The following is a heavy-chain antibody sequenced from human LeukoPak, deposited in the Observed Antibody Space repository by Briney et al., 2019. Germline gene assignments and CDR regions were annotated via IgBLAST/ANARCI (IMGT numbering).Heavy chain of an antibody. J-gene: IGHJ5*02. CDR2: IYYSGST. V-gene: IGHV4-39*01. D-gene: IGHD3-9*01. CDR1: GGSISSSSYY. Sequence: PSETLSLTCTVSGGSISSSSYYWGWIRQPPGKGLEWIGSIYYSGSTYYNPSLKSRVTISVDTSKNQFSLKLSSVTAADTAVYYCARLLLRYFDWLLPPLSWFGPGGQGTLVTVSS. CDR3: ARLLLRYFDWLLPPLSWFGP.